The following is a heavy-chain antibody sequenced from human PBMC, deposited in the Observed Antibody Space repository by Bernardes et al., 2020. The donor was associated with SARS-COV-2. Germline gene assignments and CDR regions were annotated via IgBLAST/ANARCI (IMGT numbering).Heavy chain of an antibody. Sequence: GGSLRLSCAASGFTFSNAWMSWVRQAPGKGLEWVGRIKSKTDGGTTDYAAPVKGRFTISRDDSKNTLYLQMNSLKTEDTAVYYCTTDFRILRRGYSYGFVAFDIWGQGTMVTVSS. CDR2: IKSKTDGGTT. V-gene: IGHV3-15*01. J-gene: IGHJ3*02. D-gene: IGHD5-18*01. CDR1: GFTFSNAW. CDR3: TTDFRILRRGYSYGFVAFDI.